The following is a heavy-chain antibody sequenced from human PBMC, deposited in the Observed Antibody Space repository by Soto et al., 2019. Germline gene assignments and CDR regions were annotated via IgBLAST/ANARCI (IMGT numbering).Heavy chain of an antibody. CDR1: GFTFSNYG. Sequence: EVQLVESGGGLVKPGGSLRLSCAASGFTFSNYGMYWVRQAPGKGLEWVSFISGGSTYIYYADSLKGRFTISRDNVKNSLYLQMNSLRAEDTAMYYCAGDETRILGVLTLFDYRGQGTLVTVSS. J-gene: IGHJ4*02. CDR2: ISGGSTYI. D-gene: IGHD3-3*01. CDR3: AGDETRILGVLTLFDY. V-gene: IGHV3-21*01.